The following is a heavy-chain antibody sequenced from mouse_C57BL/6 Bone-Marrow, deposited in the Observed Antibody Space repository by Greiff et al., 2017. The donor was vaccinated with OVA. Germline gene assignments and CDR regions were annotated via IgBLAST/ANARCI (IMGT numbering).Heavy chain of an antibody. CDR3: AGFEFAY. J-gene: IGHJ3*01. CDR1: GYTFTSYW. Sequence: QVQLQQPGAELVKPGASVKLSCKASGYTFTSYWIQWVKQRPGQGLEWIGEIDPSDGYTNSNQKFKGKATVTVDTSSSTANMQLSSLTSEDSAVYYFAGFEFAYWGQGTLVTVSA. V-gene: IGHV1-50*01. CDR2: IDPSDGYT.